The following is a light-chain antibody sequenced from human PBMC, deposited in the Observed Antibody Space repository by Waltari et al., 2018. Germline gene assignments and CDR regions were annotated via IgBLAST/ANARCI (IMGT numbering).Light chain of an antibody. Sequence: EIVLTQSPGILSLSPGERATLSCRASQSVSRTLAWYQQKPGQAPRLLIYGASTRATGIPERFSGGGSGTDFSLTISRLEPEDFAVYYCQHYVRLPVTFGQGTKVEIK. V-gene: IGKV3-20*01. CDR1: QSVSRT. CDR2: GAS. J-gene: IGKJ1*01. CDR3: QHYVRLPVT.